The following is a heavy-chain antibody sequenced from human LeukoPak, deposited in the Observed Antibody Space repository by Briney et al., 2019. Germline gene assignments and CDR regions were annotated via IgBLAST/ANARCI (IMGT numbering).Heavy chain of an antibody. J-gene: IGHJ4*02. CDR2: INTNTGNP. CDR1: GYTFTSYA. D-gene: IGHD6-19*01. V-gene: IGHV7-4-1*02. Sequence: GASVKVSCKASGYTFTSYAMNWVRQAPGQGLEWMGWINTNTGNPTYAQGFTGRFVFSLDTSVSTAYLQISSLKAEDTAVYYCARTAARIAVSNYLPGYWGQGTLVTVSS. CDR3: ARTAARIAVSNYLPGY.